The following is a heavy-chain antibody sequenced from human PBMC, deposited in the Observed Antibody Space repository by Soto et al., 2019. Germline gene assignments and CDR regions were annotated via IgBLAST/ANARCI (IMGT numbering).Heavy chain of an antibody. CDR2: IIPIFGTA. J-gene: IGHJ2*01. D-gene: IGHD5-12*01. V-gene: IGHV1-69*12. CDR3: ARGNHRWLQLWYFDL. CDR1: GGTFSSYT. Sequence: QVQLVQSGARVKKPGSSVTVSCKASGGTFSSYTISWVRQAPRQGLEWMGGIIPIFGTANYAQKFQGRVTITADESTSTAYMELSSLRSEDTAVYYCARGNHRWLQLWYFDLWGRGTLVTVSS.